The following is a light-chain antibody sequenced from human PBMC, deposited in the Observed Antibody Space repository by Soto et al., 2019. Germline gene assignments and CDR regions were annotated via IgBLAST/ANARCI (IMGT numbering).Light chain of an antibody. CDR3: PHYHSYSEA. CDR1: QTISSW. J-gene: IGKJ1*01. Sequence: DIQMTQSPSTLSGSVGDRVTITCRASQTISSWLAWYQQKPGKAPKLLIYKASTLQSGVPSRFSGSVSGTEFTLTNISLQPDDFATNHLPHYHSYSEAFGQGTKV. V-gene: IGKV1-5*03. CDR2: KAS.